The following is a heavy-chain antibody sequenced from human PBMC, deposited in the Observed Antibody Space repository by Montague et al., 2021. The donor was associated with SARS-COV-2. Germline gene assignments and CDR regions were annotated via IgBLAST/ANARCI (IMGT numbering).Heavy chain of an antibody. J-gene: IGHJ5*02. CDR3: ARSVVGGTYRHTRWFDP. CDR2: TYYSGVA. CDR1: GDSMRSPY. Sequence: SETLSLTCTVSGDSMRSPYWNWIRQPPGKGLEYIGYTYYSGVANYNPSLRSRVTISLDTSKNQFSLNLRSVTAADTAVYYCARSVVGGTYRHTRWFDPWGQGTLVTVFS. V-gene: IGHV4-59*11. D-gene: IGHD3-16*02.